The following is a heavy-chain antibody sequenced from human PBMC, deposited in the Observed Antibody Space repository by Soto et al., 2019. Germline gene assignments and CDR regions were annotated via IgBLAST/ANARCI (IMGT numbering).Heavy chain of an antibody. CDR1: GGTFSSYT. CDR3: ARDRGAKDAFDI. V-gene: IGHV1-69*08. J-gene: IGHJ3*02. D-gene: IGHD1-26*01. CDR2: IIPILGIA. Sequence: QVQLVQSGAEVKKPGSSVKVSCKASGGTFSSYTISWVRQAPGQGLEWMGRIIPILGIANYAQKFQGRVTITADKATRTAYMELSSLRSEDTAVYYCARDRGAKDAFDIWVQGTMVTVSS.